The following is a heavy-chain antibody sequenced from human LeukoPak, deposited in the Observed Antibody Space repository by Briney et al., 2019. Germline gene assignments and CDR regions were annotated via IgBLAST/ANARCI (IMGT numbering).Heavy chain of an antibody. V-gene: IGHV1-58*01. CDR3: AADATTVTTRVGSH. CDR2: IVVGSGNT. Sequence: SVKVSCKASGFTFTSSAVQWVRQARGQRLEWIGWIVVGSGNTNYAQKFQERVTITRGMSTSTAYMELSSLRSEDTAVYYCAADATTVTTRVGSHWGQGTLVTVSS. J-gene: IGHJ4*02. D-gene: IGHD4-17*01. CDR1: GFTFTSSA.